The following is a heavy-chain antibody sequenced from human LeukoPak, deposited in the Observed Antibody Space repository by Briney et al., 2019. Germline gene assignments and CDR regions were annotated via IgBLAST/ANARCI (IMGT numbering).Heavy chain of an antibody. CDR3: ARTDYGDYGGYYYMDV. J-gene: IGHJ6*03. Sequence: EPSETLSLTCTVSGGSFSAFVWSWIRQPPGKGLEWIGEINHSGSTNYNPSLKSRVTISVDTSKNQFSLKLSSVTAADTAVYYCARTDYGDYGGYYYMDVWGKGTTVTVSS. CDR1: GGSFSAFV. V-gene: IGHV4-34*01. CDR2: INHSGST. D-gene: IGHD4-17*01.